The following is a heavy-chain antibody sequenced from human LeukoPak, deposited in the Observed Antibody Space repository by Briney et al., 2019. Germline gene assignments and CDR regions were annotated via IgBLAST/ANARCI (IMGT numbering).Heavy chain of an antibody. CDR2: IGPTGFDR. D-gene: IGHD1-14*01. Sequence: GGSLRLSCTASVLTFSTSGFNWVRQAPGKGLEWVASIGPTGFDRYHADSIKGRFTISRDNANNFLYLQMDSLRAEDTAVYYCATETNGRHYDYWGQGTLLTVS. CDR3: ATETNGRHYDY. CDR1: VLTFSTSG. V-gene: IGHV3-21*06. J-gene: IGHJ4*02.